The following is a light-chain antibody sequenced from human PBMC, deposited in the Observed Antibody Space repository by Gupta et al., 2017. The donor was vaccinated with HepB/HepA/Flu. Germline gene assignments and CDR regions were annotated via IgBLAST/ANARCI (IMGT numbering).Light chain of an antibody. CDR2: EVT. CDR1: SSDIGTYDF. J-gene: IGLJ3*02. V-gene: IGLV2-23*02. CDR3: CADAGSETLV. Sequence: SALTQPASVSGSPGQSITISCTGTSSDIGTYDFVSWFQQYPGKAPKLIIYEVTKRPAGVANRFSGSKSGSTASLTISGRQEEDDADYHCCADAGSETLVFGGGTKLTVL.